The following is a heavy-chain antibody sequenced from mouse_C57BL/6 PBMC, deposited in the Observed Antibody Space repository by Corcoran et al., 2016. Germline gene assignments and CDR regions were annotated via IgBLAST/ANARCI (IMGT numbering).Heavy chain of an antibody. CDR3: ANDYGSRRGAMDY. J-gene: IGHJ4*01. Sequence: QVQLQQSGPELVKPGASVKISCKASGYTFTDYYINWVKQRPGQGLEWIGWIFPGSGSTYYNEKFKGKATLTVDKSSSTAYMLLSSLTSEDSAVYFCANDYGSRRGAMDYWGQGTSVTVSS. CDR2: IFPGSGST. V-gene: IGHV1-75*01. D-gene: IGHD1-1*01. CDR1: GYTFTDYY.